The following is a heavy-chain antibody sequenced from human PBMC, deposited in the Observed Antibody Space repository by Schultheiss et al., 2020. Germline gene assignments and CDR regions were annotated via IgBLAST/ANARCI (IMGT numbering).Heavy chain of an antibody. J-gene: IGHJ5*02. CDR3: ARRARFLEWLSHFNWFDP. Sequence: SETLSLTCAVYGGSFSGYYWSWIRQPPGKGLEWIGEIYHSGSTNYNPSLKSRVTISVDTSKNQFSLKLSSVTAADTAVYYCARRARFLEWLSHFNWFDPWGQGTLVTVSS. CDR2: IYHSGST. V-gene: IGHV4-34*01. D-gene: IGHD3-3*01. CDR1: GGSFSGYY.